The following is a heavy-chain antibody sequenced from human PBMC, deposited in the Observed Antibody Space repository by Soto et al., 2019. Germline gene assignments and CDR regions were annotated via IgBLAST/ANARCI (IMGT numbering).Heavy chain of an antibody. CDR2: IYPGDSDT. CDR1: GYSFTSYW. CDR3: AKDHDEDFGYDLDYFNY. V-gene: IGHV5-51*01. J-gene: IGHJ4*02. D-gene: IGHD5-12*01. Sequence: GESLKISCKGSGYSFTSYWIGWVRQMPGKGLEWMGIIYPGDSDTRYSPSFQGQVTISRDNAKNSLYLEMNSLRSEDTALYYCAKDHDEDFGYDLDYFNYWGRGTLVTVSS.